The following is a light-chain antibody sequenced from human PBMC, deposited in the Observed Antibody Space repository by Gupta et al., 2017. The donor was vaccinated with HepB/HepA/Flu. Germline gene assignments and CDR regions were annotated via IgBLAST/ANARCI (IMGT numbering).Light chain of an antibody. Sequence: QSPETLSLSPGERATLSCRASQSVSSNYLAWYQQKPGQAPRLLIYGASSRSTGIPDRFSGSWSGTDFTLSISRLEPEDFAVYFFQQDCSSPPYNFGQGTKLEIK. CDR1: QSVSSNY. J-gene: IGKJ2*01. V-gene: IGKV3-20*01. CDR3: QQDCSSPPYN. CDR2: GAS.